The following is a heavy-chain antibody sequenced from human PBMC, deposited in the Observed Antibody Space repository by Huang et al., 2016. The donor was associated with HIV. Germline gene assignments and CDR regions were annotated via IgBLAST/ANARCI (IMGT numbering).Heavy chain of an antibody. J-gene: IGHJ4*02. D-gene: IGHD2-8*01. V-gene: IGHV2-5*02. CDR2: IYWDNEE. CDR3: VHRLRYDKWYVDY. Sequence: QITLKESGPTLVKPTQTLTLTCTFSGFSLTSSGVAVGWIRQPPGKALEWLALIYWDNEERFSPSLKTGLTITKDTPKNAVVLTMTNMDPVDTATYYCVHRLRYDKWYVDYWGQGVLVTVSS. CDR1: GFSLTSSGVA.